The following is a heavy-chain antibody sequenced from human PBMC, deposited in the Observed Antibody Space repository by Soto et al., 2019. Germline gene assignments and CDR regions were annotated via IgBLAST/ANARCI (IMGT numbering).Heavy chain of an antibody. CDR2: ISAYNGNT. D-gene: IGHD6-13*01. CDR3: ARTDSRPQDFDY. CDR1: GYTFTVASYG. V-gene: IGHV1-18*01. Sequence: QVQLVQSGAEVKKPGASVKVSCKASGYTFTVASYGITWVRQAPGQGLEWMGWISAYNGNTNYAQKLQGRVTMTTYTSRSTAYMELRSLRSDDTAVYYCARTDSRPQDFDYWGQGTLVTVSS. J-gene: IGHJ4*02.